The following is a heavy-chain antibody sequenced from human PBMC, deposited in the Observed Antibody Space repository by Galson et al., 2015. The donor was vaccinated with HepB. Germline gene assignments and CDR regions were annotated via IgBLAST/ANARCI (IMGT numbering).Heavy chain of an antibody. CDR1: GFTFTSYA. J-gene: IGHJ4*02. CDR3: ARAIRDADMIKGAFDY. Sequence: SLRLSCAASGFTFTSYAIHWVRQAPGKGLEWVAVISYDGRNEYFADSVKGRFTISRDNSKNTVYLQMNSLGAEDTAVYYCARAIRDADMIKGAFDYWGQGTLVTVSS. D-gene: IGHD3-16*01. V-gene: IGHV3-30*04. CDR2: ISYDGRNE.